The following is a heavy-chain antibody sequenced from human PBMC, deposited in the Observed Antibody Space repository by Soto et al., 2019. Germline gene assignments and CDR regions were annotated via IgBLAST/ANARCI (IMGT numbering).Heavy chain of an antibody. CDR3: ARRQVAWLQLPAFDY. D-gene: IGHD5-12*01. CDR2: INHSGST. V-gene: IGHV4-34*01. Sequence: SETLSLTCAVYGGSFSGYYWSWIRQPPGKGLEWIGEINHSGSTNYNPSLKSRVTISVDTSKNQFSLKLSSVTAADTAVYYCARRQVAWLQLPAFDYWGQGTLVTVSS. CDR1: GGSFSGYY. J-gene: IGHJ4*02.